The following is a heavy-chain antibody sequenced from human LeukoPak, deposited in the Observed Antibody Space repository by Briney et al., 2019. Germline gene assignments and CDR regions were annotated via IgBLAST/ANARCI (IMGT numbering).Heavy chain of an antibody. D-gene: IGHD6-19*01. J-gene: IGHJ4*02. Sequence: GGSLRLSCAASGFTFTSXSLHWVRQAPGKGXXXXXXXXYDGSNKNYAXXXXXXXXISRDNSKNXLYLQMNSLRTEDTAVYYXXRDWLAVAGRGGFDYWGQGTLVTVSS. CDR2: XXYDGSNK. CDR3: XRDWLAVAGRGGFDY. CDR1: GFTFTSXS. V-gene: IGHV3-30-3*01.